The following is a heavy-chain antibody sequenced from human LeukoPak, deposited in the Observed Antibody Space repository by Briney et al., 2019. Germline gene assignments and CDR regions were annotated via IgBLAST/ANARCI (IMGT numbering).Heavy chain of an antibody. CDR2: INPNSGGT. J-gene: IGHJ5*02. Sequence: ASVKVSCKASGYTFTGYYMHWVRQAPGQGLEWMGWINPNSGGTNYAQKFQGRVTITADESTSTAYMELSSLRSEDTAVYYCAVYYYGSGSYWENWFDPWGQGTLVTVSS. V-gene: IGHV1-2*02. CDR1: GYTFTGYY. D-gene: IGHD3-10*01. CDR3: AVYYYGSGSYWENWFDP.